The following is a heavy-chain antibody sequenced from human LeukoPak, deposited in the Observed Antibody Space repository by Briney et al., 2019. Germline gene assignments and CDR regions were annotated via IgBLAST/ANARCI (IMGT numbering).Heavy chain of an antibody. V-gene: IGHV4-61*02. CDR2: IYTSGST. J-gene: IGHJ3*02. CDR3: AREGLTDPPIDSSGPQDAFDI. CDR1: GGSISSGSYY. D-gene: IGHD3-22*01. Sequence: SETLSLTCTVSGGSISSGSYYWSWIRQPAGKGLEWIGRIYTSGSTNYNPSLKSRVTISVDTSKNQFSLKLSSVTAADTAVYYCAREGLTDPPIDSSGPQDAFDIWGQGTMVTVSS.